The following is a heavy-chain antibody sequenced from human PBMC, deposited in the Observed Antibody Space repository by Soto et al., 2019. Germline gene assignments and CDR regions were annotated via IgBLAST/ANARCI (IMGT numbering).Heavy chain of an antibody. CDR2: IYPGDSDT. V-gene: IGHV5-51*01. J-gene: IGHJ6*02. D-gene: IGHD3-16*01. CDR3: ARISYYSYYYGMDV. Sequence: VGSLKISCEGSGDSFTSYWIAWVRQMPGKGLEWMGIIYPGDSDTRYSPSFQGQVTISADKSISTAYLQWSSLKASDTAMYYCARISYYSYYYGMDVWGQGTTVTVSS. CDR1: GDSFTSYW.